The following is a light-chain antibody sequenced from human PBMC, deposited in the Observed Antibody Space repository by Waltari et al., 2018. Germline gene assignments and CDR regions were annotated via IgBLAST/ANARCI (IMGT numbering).Light chain of an antibody. J-gene: IGLJ2*01. CDR2: DVS. CDR3: SSYTSSSTVV. Sequence: QSALTQPASVSGSPGQSITISCTGTRSDRGGQNYVPWYQQHPGKAPKLMIYDVSNRPSGVSNRFSGSKSGNTASLTISGLQAEDEADYYCSSYTSSSTVVFGGGTKLTVL. V-gene: IGLV2-14*03. CDR1: RSDRGGQNY.